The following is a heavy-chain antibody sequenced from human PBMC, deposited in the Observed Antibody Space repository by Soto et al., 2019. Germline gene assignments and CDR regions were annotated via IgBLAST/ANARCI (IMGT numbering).Heavy chain of an antibody. CDR1: GGSISNYY. J-gene: IGHJ4*02. V-gene: IGHV4-59*08. CDR3: ARSLYGDYIDY. CDR2: IYYSGST. D-gene: IGHD4-17*01. Sequence: TSETMSVTWSVAGGSISNYYWSWIRQPPGKGLEWIGYIYYSGSTNYNPSLKSRVTISVDTSKNQFSLKLSSVTAADTAVYYCARSLYGDYIDYWGQGTLVTVSS.